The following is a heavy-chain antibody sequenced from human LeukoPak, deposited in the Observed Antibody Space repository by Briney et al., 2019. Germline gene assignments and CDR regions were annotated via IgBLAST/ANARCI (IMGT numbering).Heavy chain of an antibody. CDR2: IYYSGST. Sequence: PETLSLTCTVSGGSISIYYWSWIRQPPGKGLEWIGYIYYSGSTNYNPSLKSRVTISVDTSKNQFSLKLSSVTAADTAVYYCARGYSSWNPWGQGTLVTVSS. V-gene: IGHV4-59*01. D-gene: IGHD6-13*01. CDR1: GGSISIYY. CDR3: ARGYSSWNP. J-gene: IGHJ1*01.